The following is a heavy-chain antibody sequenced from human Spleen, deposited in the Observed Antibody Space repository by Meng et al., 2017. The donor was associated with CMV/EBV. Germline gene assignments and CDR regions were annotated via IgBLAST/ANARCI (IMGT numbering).Heavy chain of an antibody. CDR1: GFTFDDYA. V-gene: IGHV3-9*01. D-gene: IGHD7-27*01. J-gene: IGHJ4*02. Sequence: SLKISCAASGFTFDDYAMHWVRQAPGKGLEWVSGISWNSGSIGYADSVKGRFTISRDNAKNSLYLQMNSLRAEDTAVYYCAAWGGGRNYWGQGTLVIVSS. CDR2: ISWNSGSI. CDR3: AAWGGGRNY.